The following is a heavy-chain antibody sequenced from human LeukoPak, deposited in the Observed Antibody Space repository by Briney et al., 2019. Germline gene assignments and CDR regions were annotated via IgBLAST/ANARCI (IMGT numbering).Heavy chain of an antibody. CDR2: ISYSGNT. CDR1: GDSVSSGGYY. CDR3: ARAPVATPSEFDY. J-gene: IGHJ4*02. D-gene: IGHD5-12*01. V-gene: IGHV4-31*03. Sequence: SQTLSLTCTVSGDSVSSGGYYWSWVRQHPGKGLEWIGYISYSGNTYYNPSLKSRAAISADTPKNQFSLKLSSTTAADTAVYYCARAPVATPSEFDYWGQGTLVTVSS.